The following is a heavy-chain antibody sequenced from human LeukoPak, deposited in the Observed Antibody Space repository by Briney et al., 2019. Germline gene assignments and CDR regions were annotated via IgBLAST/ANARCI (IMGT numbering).Heavy chain of an antibody. CDR3: VKDTWVRYRDNWFDP. Sequence: GGSLRLSCAASGFTFSSFAMSWVRQAPGKGLEWVSAISGSGGATYYADSVRGRFTISRDNSQNTVYLQMNSLRAEDTAVYYCVKDTWVRYRDNWFDPWGQGTLVTVSS. CDR2: ISGSGGAT. V-gene: IGHV3-23*01. J-gene: IGHJ5*02. CDR1: GFTFSSFA. D-gene: IGHD1-26*01.